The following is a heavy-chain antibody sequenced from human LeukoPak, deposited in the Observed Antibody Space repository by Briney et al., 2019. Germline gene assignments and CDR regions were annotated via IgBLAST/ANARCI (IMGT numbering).Heavy chain of an antibody. D-gene: IGHD2-15*01. CDR3: ARHRSGGSQDDAFDI. V-gene: IGHV3-9*01. CDR1: GFTFDDYA. Sequence: GRSLRLSCAASGFTFDDYAMHWVRQAPGKGLEWVSGISWNSGSIVYADSVKGRFTISRDNAKDSLYLQMNSLRAEDTAVYYCARHRSGGSQDDAFDIWGQGTMVTVSS. CDR2: ISWNSGSI. J-gene: IGHJ3*02.